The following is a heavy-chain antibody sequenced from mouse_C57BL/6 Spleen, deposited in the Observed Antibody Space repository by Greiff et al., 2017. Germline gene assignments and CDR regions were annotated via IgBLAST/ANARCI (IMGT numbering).Heavy chain of an antibody. Sequence: EVQGVESGEGLVKPGGSLKLSCAASGFTFSSYAMSWVRQTPEKRLEWVAYISRGGDYIYYADTVKGRFTISRDNARNTLYLQMSSLKSEDTAMYYCTREVQLRLHDFDGWGQGTTLTAAS. D-gene: IGHD3-2*02. J-gene: IGHJ2*01. CDR1: GFTFSSYA. CDR2: ISRGGDYI. CDR3: TREVQLRLHDFDG. V-gene: IGHV5-9-1*02.